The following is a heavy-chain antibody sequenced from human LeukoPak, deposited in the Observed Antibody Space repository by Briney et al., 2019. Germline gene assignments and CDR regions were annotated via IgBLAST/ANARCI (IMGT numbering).Heavy chain of an antibody. D-gene: IGHD2-15*01. CDR3: ARDIVVVVAATPGYFDY. J-gene: IGHJ4*02. V-gene: IGHV3-23*01. CDR2: ISGSGGST. Sequence: GGSLRLSCAASGSTFSSYAMSWVRQAPGKGLEWVSAISGSGGSTYYADSVKGRFTISRDNSKNTPYLQMNSLRAEGTAVYYCARDIVVVVAATPGYFDYWGQGTLVTVSS. CDR1: GSTFSSYA.